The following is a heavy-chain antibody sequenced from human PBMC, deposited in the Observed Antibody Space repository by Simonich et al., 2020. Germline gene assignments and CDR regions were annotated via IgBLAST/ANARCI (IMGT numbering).Heavy chain of an antibody. J-gene: IGHJ2*01. CDR3: ARGGLGHWYFDL. V-gene: IGHV1-2*02. D-gene: IGHD6-25*01. CDR1: GYTFTGYY. Sequence: QVQLVQSGAEVEKPGASVKVSCKASGYTFTGYYMHWVRQAPGKGLEWDDWTNPNSGGTNYAQQFTGRVTMTRDTSISTAYMELSRLRSDDTAVYYCARGGLGHWYFDLWGRGTLVTVSS. CDR2: TNPNSGGT.